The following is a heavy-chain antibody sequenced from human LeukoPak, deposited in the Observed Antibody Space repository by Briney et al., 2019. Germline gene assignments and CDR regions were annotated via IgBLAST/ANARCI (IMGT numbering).Heavy chain of an antibody. Sequence: ASVTVSCKASGYTFTSYQLNWVRQATGQGLEWMGWMNPDNGNTGFAQNFQGRVTMTRNISISTAYMALSSLRAEDTAVYYCARGAGYNYPYYFDYWGQGTLVTVSS. D-gene: IGHD5-24*01. CDR3: ARGAGYNYPYYFDY. CDR2: MNPDNGNT. CDR1: GYTFTSYQ. V-gene: IGHV1-8*01. J-gene: IGHJ4*02.